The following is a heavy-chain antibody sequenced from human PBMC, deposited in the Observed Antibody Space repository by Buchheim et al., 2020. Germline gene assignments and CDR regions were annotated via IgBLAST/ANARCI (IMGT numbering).Heavy chain of an antibody. D-gene: IGHD3-22*01. Sequence: QVQLQESGPGLVKPSETLSLTCTVSGGSISSYYWSWIRQPPGKGLEWIGYIYYSGSTNYNPPLKSRVTISVDTSTNQFSLKLSSVTAADTAVYYCARDSGYYYDSSGYYFDYWGQGTL. CDR3: ARDSGYYYDSSGYYFDY. CDR2: IYYSGST. V-gene: IGHV4-59*01. CDR1: GGSISSYY. J-gene: IGHJ4*02.